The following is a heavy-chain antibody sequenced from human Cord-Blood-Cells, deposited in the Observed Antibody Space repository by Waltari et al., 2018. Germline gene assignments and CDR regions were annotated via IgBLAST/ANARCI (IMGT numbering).Heavy chain of an antibody. Sequence: QVQLQQWGAGLLKPSETLSLTCAVYGGSFSGYYWSWSRQPPGKGLEWIGEVNHMGSTNYTTSRKSRGTIAVDTSKNQFSLKLSSVTAADTAVYYYSRGEAAAGFDYWGQGTLVTVSS. J-gene: IGHJ4*02. V-gene: IGHV4-34*01. D-gene: IGHD6-13*01. CDR2: VNHMGST. CDR3: SRGEAAAGFDY. CDR1: GGSFSGYY.